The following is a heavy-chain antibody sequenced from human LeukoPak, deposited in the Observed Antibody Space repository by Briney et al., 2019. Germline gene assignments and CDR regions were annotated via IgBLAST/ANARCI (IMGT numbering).Heavy chain of an antibody. V-gene: IGHV3-30*03. D-gene: IGHD2-21*02. J-gene: IGHJ4*02. CDR1: GFTFSSYG. Sequence: GGSLRLSCAASGFTFSSYGMHWVRQAPGKGLEWVAVISYDGSNKYYADSVKGRFTISRDNSKNTLYLQMNSLRAEDTAVYYCARAGYCGGDCYPYYFDYWGQGTLVTVSS. CDR2: ISYDGSNK. CDR3: ARAGYCGGDCYPYYFDY.